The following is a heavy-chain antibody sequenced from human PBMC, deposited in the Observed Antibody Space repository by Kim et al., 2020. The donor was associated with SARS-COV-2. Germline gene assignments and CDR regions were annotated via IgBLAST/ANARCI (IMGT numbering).Heavy chain of an antibody. V-gene: IGHV4-34*01. Sequence: LKSRVTISVDTSKNQFSLKLSSVTAADTAVYYCAKAFPTYYYGSGSYLDYWGQGTLVTVSS. D-gene: IGHD3-10*01. CDR3: AKAFPTYYYGSGSYLDY. J-gene: IGHJ4*02.